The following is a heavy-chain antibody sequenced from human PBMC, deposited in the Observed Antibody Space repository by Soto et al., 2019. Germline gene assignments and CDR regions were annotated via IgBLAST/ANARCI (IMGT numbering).Heavy chain of an antibody. CDR2: IRSKAYGGTT. D-gene: IGHD6-13*01. CDR3: TRDPIAAAAPYYFDY. Sequence: SLRLSCTASGFTFGDYAMSWVRQAPGKGLEWVGFIRSKAYGGTTEYAASVKGRFTISRDDSKSIAYLQMNSLKTEDTAVYYCTRDPIAAAAPYYFDYWGQGTLVTVSS. V-gene: IGHV3-49*04. J-gene: IGHJ4*02. CDR1: GFTFGDYA.